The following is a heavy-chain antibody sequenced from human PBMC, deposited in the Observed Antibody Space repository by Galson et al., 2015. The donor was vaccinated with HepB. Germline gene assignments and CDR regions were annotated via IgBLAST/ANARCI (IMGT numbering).Heavy chain of an antibody. J-gene: IGHJ4*02. CDR3: ARGGDSVGSSRSALDF. CDR2: IWSDGVNR. Sequence: SLRLSCAASGFAFGTYGMHWVRQAPGQGLEWVPVIWSDGVNRFYADSVKGRFTISRDSPKNNLFLQMNSLRVEDTAFYYCARGGDSVGSSRSALDFWGQGILVTVSS. V-gene: IGHV3-33*01. CDR1: GFAFGTYG. D-gene: IGHD1-26*01.